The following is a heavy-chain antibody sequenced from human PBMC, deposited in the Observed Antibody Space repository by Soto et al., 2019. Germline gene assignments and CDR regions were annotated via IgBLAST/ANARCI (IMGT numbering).Heavy chain of an antibody. CDR1: GGSFSGYY. J-gene: IGHJ3*02. CDR2: INHSGST. V-gene: IGHV4-34*01. Sequence: SETLSLTCAVYGGSFSGYYWSWIRQPPGKGLEWIGEINHSGSTNYNPSLKSRVTISVDTSKNQFSLKLSSVTAADTAVYYCARAFNRYYDFWSGYPPSWSGRNAFDIWGQGTMVTVSS. CDR3: ARAFNRYYDFWSGYPPSWSGRNAFDI. D-gene: IGHD3-3*01.